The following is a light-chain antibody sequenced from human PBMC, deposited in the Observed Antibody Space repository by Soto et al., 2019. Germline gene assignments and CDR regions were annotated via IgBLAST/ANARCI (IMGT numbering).Light chain of an antibody. CDR2: VVS. CDR1: SSDVGGFKY. V-gene: IGLV2-14*01. Sequence: QSVLTQPASVSGSPGQSITISCTGTSSDVGGFKYVSWYQQHPDKAPKLIISVVSNRPSGVSTRFSGSKSGNTASLTISGLQAEDEADYYCASYTTSDPPYVFGTGTKLTVL. CDR3: ASYTTSDPPYV. J-gene: IGLJ1*01.